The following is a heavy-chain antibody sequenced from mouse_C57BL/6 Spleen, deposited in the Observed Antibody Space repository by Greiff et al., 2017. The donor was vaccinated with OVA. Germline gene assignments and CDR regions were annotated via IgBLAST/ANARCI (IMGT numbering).Heavy chain of an antibody. Sequence: EVQLQQSGPELVKPGASVKISCKASGYTFTDYYMNWVKQSHGQSLEWIGDINPNSGGTSYNQKFKGKATLTVDKSSSTAYMELRSLTSEDSAVYYCARWYGRYDFGDWGKGTTLTVSS. CDR3: ARWYGRYDFGD. V-gene: IGHV1-26*01. D-gene: IGHD2-10*02. CDR2: INPNSGGT. J-gene: IGHJ2*01. CDR1: GYTFTDYY.